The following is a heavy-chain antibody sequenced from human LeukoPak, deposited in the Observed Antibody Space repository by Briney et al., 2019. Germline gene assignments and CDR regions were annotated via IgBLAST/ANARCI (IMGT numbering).Heavy chain of an antibody. CDR1: GGTFSSYA. V-gene: IGHV1-69*13. CDR3: AKEHGTYYYYYYMDV. D-gene: IGHD6-13*01. J-gene: IGHJ6*03. Sequence: ASVKVSCKASGGTFSSYAISWVRQAPGQGLEWMGGIIPIFGTANYAQKFQGRVTITADESTSTAYMELSSLRSEDTAVYYCAKEHGTYYYYYYMDVWGKGTTVTVSS. CDR2: IIPIFGTA.